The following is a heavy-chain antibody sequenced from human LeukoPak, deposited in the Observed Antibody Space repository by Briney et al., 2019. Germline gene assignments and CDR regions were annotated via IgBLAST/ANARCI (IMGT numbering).Heavy chain of an antibody. CDR3: AREGIAVAGPLDY. Sequence: GGSLRLSCAASGFTSSSYWMHWVRQAPGKGLVWVSRINSDGSSTSYADSVKGRFTISRDNAKNTLYLQMNSLRAEDTAVYYCAREGIAVAGPLDYWGQGTLVTVSS. V-gene: IGHV3-74*01. CDR1: GFTSSSYW. D-gene: IGHD6-19*01. J-gene: IGHJ4*02. CDR2: INSDGSST.